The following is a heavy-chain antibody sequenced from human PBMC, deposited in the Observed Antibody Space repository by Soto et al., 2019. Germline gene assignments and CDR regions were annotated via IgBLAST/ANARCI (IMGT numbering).Heavy chain of an antibody. CDR1: GGSVSSGSYY. D-gene: IGHD6-13*01. Sequence: PSETLSLTCTVSGGSVSSGSYYWSWIRQPPGKGLEWIGYIYYSGSTNYNPSLKSRVTISVDTSKNQFSLKLSSVTAADTAVYYCARDKIPNSSSWYNWFDPWGQGTLVTVSS. CDR2: IYYSGST. J-gene: IGHJ5*02. V-gene: IGHV4-61*01. CDR3: ARDKIPNSSSWYNWFDP.